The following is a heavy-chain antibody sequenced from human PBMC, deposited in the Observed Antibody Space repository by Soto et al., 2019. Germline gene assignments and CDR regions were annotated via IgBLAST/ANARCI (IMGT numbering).Heavy chain of an antibody. J-gene: IGHJ6*02. CDR2: IYYSGST. CDR1: GGSISSSSYY. D-gene: IGHD1-20*01. Sequence: SETLSLTCTVSGGSISSSSYYWGWIRQPPGKGLEWIGSIYYSGSTYYNPSLKSRVTISVDTSKNQFSLKLSSVTAADTAVYYCAIRLDNWNYYYYGMDVWGQGTTVTVSS. CDR3: AIRLDNWNYYYYGMDV. V-gene: IGHV4-39*07.